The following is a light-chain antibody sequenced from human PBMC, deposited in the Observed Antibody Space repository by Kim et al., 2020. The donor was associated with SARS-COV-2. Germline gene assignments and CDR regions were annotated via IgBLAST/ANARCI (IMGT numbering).Light chain of an antibody. J-gene: IGLJ2*01. CDR2: EVN. CDR3: SSYAGSNNLV. CDR1: SRDVGGYNY. Sequence: GPSVTISCTGTSRDVGGYNYVSWYQQHPGKAPKLMIYEVNKRPSGVPDRFSGSKSGNTASLTVSGLQAEDEADYYCSSYAGSNNLVFGGGTQLTVL. V-gene: IGLV2-8*01.